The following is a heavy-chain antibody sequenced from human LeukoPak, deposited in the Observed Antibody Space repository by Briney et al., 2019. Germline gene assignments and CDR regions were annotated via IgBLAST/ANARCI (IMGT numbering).Heavy chain of an antibody. D-gene: IGHD3-22*01. CDR2: VYYSGTT. J-gene: IGHJ4*02. CDR1: GDSISLSFYY. Sequence: SETLSLTCSVSGDSISLSFYYWGWIRQPPGKALEWIGSVYYSGTTSYNPSLKSRVTISVDTSKNQFSLKLSSVTAADTAVYYCAGGGGGYYYDRWGQGTLVTVSS. CDR3: AGGGGGYYYDR. V-gene: IGHV4-39*07.